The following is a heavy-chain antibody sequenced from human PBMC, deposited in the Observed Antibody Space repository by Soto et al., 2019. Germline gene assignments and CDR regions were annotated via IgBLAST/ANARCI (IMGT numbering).Heavy chain of an antibody. Sequence: QVQLQESGPGLVRPSQTLSLTCTVSGGSISSGYYWSWLRQHPGKGLEWIGYIYYSGRTYYNPSLKSRVTMSVVTSKNQVSLKLSSVTAADTALYYCSREVYDRCGYIDYWGQGTLVTVSS. CDR2: IYYSGRT. D-gene: IGHD3-22*01. J-gene: IGHJ4*02. V-gene: IGHV4-31*03. CDR1: GGSISSGYY. CDR3: SREVYDRCGYIDY.